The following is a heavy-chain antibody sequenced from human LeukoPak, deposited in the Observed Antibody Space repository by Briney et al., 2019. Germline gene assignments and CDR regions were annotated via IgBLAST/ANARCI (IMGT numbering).Heavy chain of an antibody. Sequence: SETLSLTCTVSGGSISGYYWSWIRQPPGKGLEWIGNIYYSGSTNYNPSLKSRVTISVDTSKNQFSLKLSSVTAADTAVYYCANYHDYSYCQGAYYLDYWGQGTLVTVSS. CDR3: ANYHDYSYCQGAYYLDY. CDR2: IYYSGST. D-gene: IGHD4-11*01. V-gene: IGHV4-59*08. CDR1: GGSISGYY. J-gene: IGHJ4*02.